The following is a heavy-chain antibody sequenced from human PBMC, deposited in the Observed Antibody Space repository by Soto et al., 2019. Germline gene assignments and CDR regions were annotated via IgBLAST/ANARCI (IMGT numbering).Heavy chain of an antibody. CDR2: ISYDGSNK. Sequence: GGSLRLSCAASGFTFSSYGMHWVRQAPGKGLEWVAVISYDGSNKYYADSVKGRFTISRDNSKNTLYLQMNSLRAEDTAVYYRAKHGGYGDAFDIWGQGTMVTVSS. D-gene: IGHD3-22*01. V-gene: IGHV3-30*18. CDR1: GFTFSSYG. J-gene: IGHJ3*02. CDR3: AKHGGYGDAFDI.